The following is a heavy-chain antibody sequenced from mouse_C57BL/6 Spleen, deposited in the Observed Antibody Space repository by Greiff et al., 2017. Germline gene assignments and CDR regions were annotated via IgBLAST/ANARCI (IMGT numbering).Heavy chain of an antibody. CDR3: ARNPLDGYYPHYYAMDY. V-gene: IGHV2-2*01. Sequence: VQGVESGPGLVQPSQSLSITCTVSGFSLTSYGVHWVRQSPGKGLEWLGVIWSGGSTDYNAAFISRLSISKDNSKSQVFFKMNSLQADDTAIYYCARNPLDGYYPHYYAMDYWGQGTSVTVSS. J-gene: IGHJ4*01. D-gene: IGHD2-3*01. CDR1: GFSLTSYG. CDR2: IWSGGST.